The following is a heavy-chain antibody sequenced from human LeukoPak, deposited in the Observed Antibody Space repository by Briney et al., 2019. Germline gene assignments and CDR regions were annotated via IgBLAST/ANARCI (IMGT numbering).Heavy chain of an antibody. CDR1: GFTFDDYA. J-gene: IGHJ5*02. Sequence: GRSLRLSCAVSGFTFDDYAMHWVRQAPGKGLEWVSGISWNSGSIGYADSVKGRFTISRDNAKNSLYLQMNSLTTEDTALYYCAKDRQSSGNYRWFDPWGQGTLVTVSS. V-gene: IGHV3-9*01. D-gene: IGHD3-10*01. CDR3: AKDRQSSGNYRWFDP. CDR2: ISWNSGSI.